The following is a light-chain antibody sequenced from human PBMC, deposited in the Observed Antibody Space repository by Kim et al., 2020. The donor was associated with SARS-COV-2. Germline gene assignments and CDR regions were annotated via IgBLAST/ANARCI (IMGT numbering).Light chain of an antibody. J-gene: IGKJ1*01. Sequence: SSGEGATLACGGCLSLKSSFACYQQKPGQAPRLLMYAASTRATCIPARFSGSGSGTEFTLTITSLQSEDFAVYYCQQYNDWPLTFGQGTKVDIK. V-gene: IGKV3-15*01. CDR3: QQYNDWPLT. CDR1: LSLKSS. CDR2: AAS.